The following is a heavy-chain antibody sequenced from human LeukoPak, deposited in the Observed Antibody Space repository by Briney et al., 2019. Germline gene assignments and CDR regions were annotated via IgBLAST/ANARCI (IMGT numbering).Heavy chain of an antibody. CDR3: AREPMVRDFKCFDP. CDR1: GYAFTGYY. Sequence: ASVKVSCKASGYAFTGYYIHWVRQAPGQGLEWMGRINPNSGGTNYAQKFQGRVTMTRDTSISTAYMELSRLTSDDTAVYYCAREPMVRDFKCFDPWGQGTLVTVSS. CDR2: INPNSGGT. V-gene: IGHV1-2*06. J-gene: IGHJ5*02. D-gene: IGHD3-10*01.